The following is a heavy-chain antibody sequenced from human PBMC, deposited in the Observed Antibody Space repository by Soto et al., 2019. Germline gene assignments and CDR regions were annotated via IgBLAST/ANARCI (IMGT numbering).Heavy chain of an antibody. D-gene: IGHD6-13*01. V-gene: IGHV4-39*02. J-gene: IGHJ4*02. CDR2: IYYSGST. CDR1: GESIIGTISY. Sequence: SETLSLTCIVSGESIIGTISYWAWIRQPPGKGLEWIGSIYYSGSTYYNPSLKSRVTISVDTSKNHFSLKLTSVTAADTAVYYCARPGGSGWFYFDSWGQGSQVTVS. CDR3: ARPGGSGWFYFDS.